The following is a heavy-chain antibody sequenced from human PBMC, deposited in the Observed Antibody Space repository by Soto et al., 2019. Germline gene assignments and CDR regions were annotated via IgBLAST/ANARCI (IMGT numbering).Heavy chain of an antibody. CDR3: ATGDGAGSHGGFFGY. CDR1: GYTLTELS. J-gene: IGHJ4*02. Sequence: QVQLVQSGAEVKKPGASVKVSCKVSGYTLTELSMHWVRQAPGKGLEWMGGFDPEDGETIYAQKFQGRGTMTEDTWKDTAYMELSSLRSEDMSLYYCATGDGAGSHGGFFGYWGQGTLVTVSS. D-gene: IGHD3-10*01. V-gene: IGHV1-24*01. CDR2: FDPEDGET.